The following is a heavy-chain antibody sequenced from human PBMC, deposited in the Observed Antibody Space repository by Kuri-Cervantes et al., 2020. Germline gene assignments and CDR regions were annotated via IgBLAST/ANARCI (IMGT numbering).Heavy chain of an antibody. CDR3: ARGLRHFDY. V-gene: IGHV4-59*12. CDR1: GGSITNFY. J-gene: IGHJ4*02. D-gene: IGHD2-21*01. Sequence: GSLRLSCTVSGGSITNFYWSWIRQPPGRGLEWIGYIYYSGSTNYNPSLKSRVTISVDTSKNQFSLKLSSVTAADTTVYYCARGLRHFDYWGQGTLVTVSS. CDR2: IYYSGST.